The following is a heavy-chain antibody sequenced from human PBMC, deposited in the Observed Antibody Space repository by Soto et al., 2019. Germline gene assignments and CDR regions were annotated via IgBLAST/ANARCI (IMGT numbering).Heavy chain of an antibody. Sequence: QVQLVQSGAEVKKPGASVKVSCKASGYTFTSYDINRVREATRQGLEWMGWMNPNGGNTGYAQKFQGRVTISRNTSLSTAHMPLTSPRSADTAVYYCARTLYGDTVGYWGQGTLVTVSS. CDR2: MNPNGGNT. D-gene: IGHD4-17*01. CDR3: ARTLYGDTVGY. CDR1: GYTFTSYD. V-gene: IGHV1-8*01. J-gene: IGHJ4*02.